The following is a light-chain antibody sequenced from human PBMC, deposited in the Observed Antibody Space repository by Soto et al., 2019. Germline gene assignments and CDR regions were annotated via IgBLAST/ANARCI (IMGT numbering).Light chain of an antibody. CDR3: QQSSNWLT. CDR1: QSVSSY. CDR2: YAS. V-gene: IGKV3-11*01. Sequence: EIVLTQSPATLSLSPGERATLSCRASQSVSSYLAWYQQKPGQAPRLLIYYASNRATGIPARFSVSGSGTDFTLTISRLEPEDFAVYYCQQSSNWLTFGGGTKVEIK. J-gene: IGKJ4*01.